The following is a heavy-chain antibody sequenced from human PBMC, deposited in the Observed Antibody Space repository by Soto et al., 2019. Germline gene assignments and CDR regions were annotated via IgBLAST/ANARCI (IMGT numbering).Heavy chain of an antibody. CDR2: IRNKANSYTA. Sequence: GGSLRLSCAASGFTFSDHYMDWVRQASGKGLEWVGRIRNKANSYTAEYAASVKGRFTISRDDSKNSLYLQMNSLKIEDTAPYYCVRAGTGYQLDYWGQGTLVTVSS. CDR1: GFTFSDHY. J-gene: IGHJ4*02. V-gene: IGHV3-72*01. CDR3: VRAGTGYQLDY. D-gene: IGHD3-9*01.